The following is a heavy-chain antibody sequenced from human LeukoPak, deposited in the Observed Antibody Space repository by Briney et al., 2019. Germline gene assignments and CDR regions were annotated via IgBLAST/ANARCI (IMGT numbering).Heavy chain of an antibody. V-gene: IGHV4-4*07. CDR2: IYTSGST. CDR3: ARLSWGSLGSPFDF. CDR1: GGSISSYY. D-gene: IGHD3-10*01. Sequence: SETLSLTCTVSGGSISSYYWSWIRQPAGKGLEWIGRIYTSGSTNYNPSLKSRVTMSVDTSKNQFSLRVRYVTAADTAVYYCARLSWGSLGSPFDFWGQGTLVTVSS. J-gene: IGHJ4*02.